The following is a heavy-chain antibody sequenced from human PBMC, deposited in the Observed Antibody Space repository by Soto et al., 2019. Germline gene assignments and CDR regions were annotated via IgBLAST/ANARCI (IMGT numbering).Heavy chain of an antibody. J-gene: IGHJ4*02. D-gene: IGHD6-13*01. Sequence: GGSLRLSCAASGITFSSYAMSWVSQAPGNGLEWVSAISGSGGSTYYADSVKGRFTISIDNSKNTLYLQMNSLFAEDTAVYYCAKDIGSSWHHDCWGQGT. V-gene: IGHV3-23*01. CDR2: ISGSGGST. CDR3: AKDIGSSWHHDC. CDR1: GITFSSYA.